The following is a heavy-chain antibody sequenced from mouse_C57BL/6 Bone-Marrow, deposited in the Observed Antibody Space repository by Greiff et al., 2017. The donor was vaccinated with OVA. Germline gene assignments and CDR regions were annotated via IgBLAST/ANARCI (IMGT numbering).Heavy chain of an antibody. Sequence: VQLQQPGTELVKPGASVKLSCKASGYTFTSYWMHWVKQRPGQGLEWIGNINPSNGGTNYNEKFKRQATLTVAKSSSPAYMQLSSLTSEDSAVYYCASKAIYYDSPRCAYWGQGGLVTVSA. V-gene: IGHV1-53*01. CDR3: ASKAIYYDSPRCAY. CDR2: INPSNGGT. D-gene: IGHD2-4*01. CDR1: GYTFTSYW. J-gene: IGHJ3*01.